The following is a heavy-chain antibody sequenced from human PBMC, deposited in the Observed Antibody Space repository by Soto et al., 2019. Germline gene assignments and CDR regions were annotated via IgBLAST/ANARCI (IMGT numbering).Heavy chain of an antibody. CDR2: IYYSGST. Sequence: SETLSLTCTVSGGSISSGGYYWSWIRQHPGKGLEWIGYIYYSGSTYYNPSLKSRVTISVDTSKNQFSLKLSSVTAADTAVYYCARSDPTPEHWGSGKVDYWGQGTLVTVSS. D-gene: IGHD3-16*01. CDR1: GGSISSGGYY. J-gene: IGHJ4*02. V-gene: IGHV4-31*03. CDR3: ARSDPTPEHWGSGKVDY.